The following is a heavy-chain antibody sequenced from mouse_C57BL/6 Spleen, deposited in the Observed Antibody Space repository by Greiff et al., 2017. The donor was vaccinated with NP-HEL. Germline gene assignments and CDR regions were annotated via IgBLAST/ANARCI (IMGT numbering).Heavy chain of an antibody. D-gene: IGHD2-4*01. Sequence: EVQLQQSGTVLARPGASVKMSCKTSGYTFTSYWMHWVKQRPGQGLEWIGAIYPGNSDTSYNQKFKGKAKLTAVTSASTAYMELSSLTNEDSAVYYCTIIYYDYDGAWFAYWGQGTLVTVSA. V-gene: IGHV1-5*01. J-gene: IGHJ3*01. CDR3: TIIYYDYDGAWFAY. CDR2: IYPGNSDT. CDR1: GYTFTSYW.